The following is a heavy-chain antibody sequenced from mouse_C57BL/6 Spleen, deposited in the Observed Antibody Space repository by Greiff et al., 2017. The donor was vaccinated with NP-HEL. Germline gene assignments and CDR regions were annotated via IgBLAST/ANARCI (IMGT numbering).Heavy chain of an antibody. J-gene: IGHJ4*01. D-gene: IGHD1-1*01. Sequence: EVQLQQSVAELVRPGASVKLSCTASGFNIKNTYMHWVKQRPEQGLEWIGRIDPANGNTKYAPKFQGKATITADTSSNTAYLQLSSLTSEDTAIYYCARQGFITTVVDYYAMDYWGQGTSVTVSS. V-gene: IGHV14-3*01. CDR1: GFNIKNTY. CDR2: IDPANGNT. CDR3: ARQGFITTVVDYYAMDY.